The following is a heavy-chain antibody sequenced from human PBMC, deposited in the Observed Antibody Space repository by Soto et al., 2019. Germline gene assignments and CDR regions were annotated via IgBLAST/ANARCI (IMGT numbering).Heavy chain of an antibody. J-gene: IGHJ6*03. D-gene: IGHD5-12*01. V-gene: IGHV1-2*02. Sequence: QVQLVQSGAEVKKPGASVTVSCKASGYTFSDYYLHWVRQAPGQGPERMGWINPNSGRTKFAQNFKGRVTMTRDTSVRTAFMELNWLKSDDTAVYYCARESGGATATLDYYYFYMDVWGKGTTVTVSS. CDR3: ARESGGATATLDYYYFYMDV. CDR2: INPNSGRT. CDR1: GYTFSDYY.